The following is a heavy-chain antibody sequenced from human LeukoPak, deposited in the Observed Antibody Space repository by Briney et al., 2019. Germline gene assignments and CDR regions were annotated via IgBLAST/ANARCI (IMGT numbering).Heavy chain of an antibody. CDR3: ARVANRGGRGDSYYFDY. D-gene: IGHD2-21*02. CDR2: IYNSGST. V-gene: IGHV4-59*01. Sequence: SETLSLTCTVSGDSISSYYCSWIRQPPGKGLEWVWDIYNSGSTNYNPSLKSRVTISVDTCKNQFSLKLSSVTAAATAVYYCARVANRGGRGDSYYFDYWGQGTMVTVSS. J-gene: IGHJ4*02. CDR1: GDSISSYY.